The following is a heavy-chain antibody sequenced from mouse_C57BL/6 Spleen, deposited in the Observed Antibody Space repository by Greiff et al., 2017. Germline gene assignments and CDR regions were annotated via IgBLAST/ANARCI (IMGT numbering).Heavy chain of an antibody. D-gene: IGHD2-3*01. J-gene: IGHJ4*01. CDR2: IYPGSGST. Sequence: QVQLQQPGAELVKPGASVKMSCKASGYTFTSYWITWVKQRPGQGLEWIGDIYPGSGSTNYNEKFKSKATLTVATSSSTAYMQLCSLTSEDSAVYYCARSLYDGYYLDYWGQGTSVTVSS. CDR1: GYTFTSYW. V-gene: IGHV1-55*01. CDR3: ARSLYDGYYLDY.